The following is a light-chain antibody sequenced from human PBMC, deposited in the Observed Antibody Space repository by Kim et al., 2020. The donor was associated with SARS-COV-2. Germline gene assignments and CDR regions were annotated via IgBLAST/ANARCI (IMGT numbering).Light chain of an antibody. Sequence: SPGERATHSSRASQSISGHVAWYKQKPGQAPRLLIYDTSTGATGIPARFSGSGSGTEFTLTNSSLQSEDFAVYSCQQYSDWPRTFGQGTKVDIK. V-gene: IGKV3-15*01. CDR3: QQYSDWPRT. CDR1: QSISGH. J-gene: IGKJ1*01. CDR2: DTS.